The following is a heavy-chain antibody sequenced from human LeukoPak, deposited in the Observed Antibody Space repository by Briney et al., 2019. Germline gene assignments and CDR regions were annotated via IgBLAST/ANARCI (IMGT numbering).Heavy chain of an antibody. CDR2: ISVYSGYT. J-gene: IGHJ5*02. Sequence: ASVKVSCKTSGYTFTNYGITWLRQAPGQGLEWMGWISVYSGYTDYAQNLQGRVTMTTDKSTTTAFMELRGLTSDDTAIYYCARYRLSDSPINWFDPWGQGTLVTVSS. CDR3: ARYRLSDSPINWFDP. D-gene: IGHD3-22*01. CDR1: GYTFTNYG. V-gene: IGHV1-18*01.